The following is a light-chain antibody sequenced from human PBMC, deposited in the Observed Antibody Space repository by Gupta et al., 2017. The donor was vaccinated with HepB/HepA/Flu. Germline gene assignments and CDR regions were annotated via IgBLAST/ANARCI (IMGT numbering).Light chain of an antibody. CDR2: KNN. Sequence: QAGLTQPPSVSKGLRQPATLTCTGNSNNVGNQGAAWLQPHQGHPPKLLSYKNNNRPSGISERFSASRSGNTASLTITGLQPEDEADYYCSAWDSSLSAQVFGGGTKLTVL. J-gene: IGLJ2*01. V-gene: IGLV10-54*04. CDR1: SNNVGNQG. CDR3: SAWDSSLSAQV.